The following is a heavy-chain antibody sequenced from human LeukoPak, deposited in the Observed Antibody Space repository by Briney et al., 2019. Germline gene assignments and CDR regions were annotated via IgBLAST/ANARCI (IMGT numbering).Heavy chain of an antibody. J-gene: IGHJ4*02. CDR2: IYYSGST. V-gene: IGHV4-59*01. CDR3: ARSLFGGYSHAFDY. Sequence: SETLPLTCTVSGGSISSYYWSWIRQPPGKGLEWIGYIYYSGSTNYNPSLKSRVTISTDTSENQFSLKLSSVTAADTAVYYCARSLFGGYSHAFDYWGQGTLVTVSS. D-gene: IGHD2-15*01. CDR1: GGSISSYY.